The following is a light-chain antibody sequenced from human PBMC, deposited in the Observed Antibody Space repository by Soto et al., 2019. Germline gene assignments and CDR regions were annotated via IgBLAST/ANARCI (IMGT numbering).Light chain of an antibody. Sequence: EIVLTQSPATLSLSPGERATLSCRASQSVSSYLAWYQQKPGQAPRLLIYDASNSATGIPARCSGRGARTDFTLTSSLVEPDDFAVYYCQQRSNWPPTFGQGTRLEIK. CDR1: QSVSSY. CDR2: DAS. J-gene: IGKJ5*01. CDR3: QQRSNWPPT. V-gene: IGKV3-11*01.